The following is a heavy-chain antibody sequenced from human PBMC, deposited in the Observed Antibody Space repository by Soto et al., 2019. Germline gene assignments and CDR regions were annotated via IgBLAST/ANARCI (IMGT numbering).Heavy chain of an antibody. Sequence: EVQLLESGGGLVQPGGSLRLSCAASGFTFSSYAMSWVRQAPGKGLEWVSTISGSGGSTYYAASVKGRFTISRDNSKNPLYLQMNSLRAEDTAEYYCAKTPLLCDIGYCSSTSCLGWFDPWGQGNLVTVSS. CDR1: GFTFSSYA. J-gene: IGHJ5*02. CDR3: AKTPLLCDIGYCSSTSCLGWFDP. V-gene: IGHV3-23*01. CDR2: ISGSGGST. D-gene: IGHD2-2*01.